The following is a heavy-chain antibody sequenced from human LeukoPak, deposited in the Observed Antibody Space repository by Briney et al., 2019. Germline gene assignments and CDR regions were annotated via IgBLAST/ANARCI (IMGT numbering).Heavy chain of an antibody. D-gene: IGHD6-19*01. V-gene: IGHV3-23*01. CDR2: ISGSGGST. CDR1: GFTFSSYA. Sequence: GGSLRLSCAASGFTFSSYAMSWVRQAPGKGLEWVSAISGSGGSTYYADSVKGRFTISRDNSKNTLYLQMNSMRAEDTAVYYCANLGLGIPVSYWGQGTLVTVSS. J-gene: IGHJ4*02. CDR3: ANLGLGIPVSY.